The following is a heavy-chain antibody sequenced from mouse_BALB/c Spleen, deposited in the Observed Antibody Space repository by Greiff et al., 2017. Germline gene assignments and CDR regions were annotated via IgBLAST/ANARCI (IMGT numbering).Heavy chain of an antibody. J-gene: IGHJ4*01. CDR2: IYPGSGST. CDR1: GYTFTDYV. Sequence: VQLQQSGPELVKPGASVKMSCKASGYTFTDYVISWVKQRTGQGLEWIGEIYPGSGSTYYNEKFKGKATLTADKSSNTAYMQLSSLTSEDSAVYFCARGGSMITYYAMDYWGQGTSVTVSS. V-gene: IGHV1-81*01. CDR3: ARGGSMITYYAMDY. D-gene: IGHD2-4*01.